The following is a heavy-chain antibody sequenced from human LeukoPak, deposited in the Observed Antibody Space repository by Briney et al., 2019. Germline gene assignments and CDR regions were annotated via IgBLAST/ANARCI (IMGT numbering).Heavy chain of an antibody. CDR2: ISSSSSYI. J-gene: IGHJ3*02. CDR3: ARRVASANDAFDI. V-gene: IGHV3-21*01. D-gene: IGHD6-13*01. Sequence: GGSLRLSCTASGFTFSHYSINWVRQAPGKRLEWVSSISSSSSYIYYADSVKGRFTISRDNAKNSLFLQMNSLRAEDTAVYYCARRVASANDAFDIWGQGTMVTVSS. CDR1: GFTFSHYS.